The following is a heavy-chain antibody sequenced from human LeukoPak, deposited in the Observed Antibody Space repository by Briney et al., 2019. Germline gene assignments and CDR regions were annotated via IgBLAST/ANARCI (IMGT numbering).Heavy chain of an antibody. CDR2: LYYNGST. D-gene: IGHD3-3*01. V-gene: IGHV4-39*06. Sequence: SETLSLTCTVSGGAVSSSRHSWTWVRQPPGKGLEWIGILYYNGSTFYNPSLKSRVTTSVDTSKNQFPLKLSSVTAADFAVYYCATGKVFPTYDFWSGPIDYWGQGTLVTVSS. J-gene: IGHJ4*02. CDR1: GGAVSSSRHS. CDR3: ATGKVFPTYDFWSGPIDY.